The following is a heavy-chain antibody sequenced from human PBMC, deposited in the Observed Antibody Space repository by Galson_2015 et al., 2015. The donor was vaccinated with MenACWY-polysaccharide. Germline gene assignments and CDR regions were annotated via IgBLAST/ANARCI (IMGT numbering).Heavy chain of an antibody. J-gene: IGHJ4*02. CDR1: GFIFSNYW. D-gene: IGHD1-7*01. V-gene: IGHV3-74*01. Sequence: SLRLSCAASGFIFSNYWMHWVRQAPGKGLVWVSRINTDRSVTSYADSVKGRFTISRDNAKNRLLLQMNSLSVDDTAVYYCAKDQRWNLPDYWGQGILVTVSS. CDR2: INTDRSVT. CDR3: AKDQRWNLPDY.